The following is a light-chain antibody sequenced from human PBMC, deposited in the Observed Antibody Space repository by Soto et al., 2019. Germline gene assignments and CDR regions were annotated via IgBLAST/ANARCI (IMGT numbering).Light chain of an antibody. V-gene: IGKV3-20*01. J-gene: IGKJ4*01. CDR3: QQYGRSPLT. Sequence: EIVLTQSPGTLSLSPGERATLSCRASQSVSSSYLSWYQQKPRQAPRLLIYAASSRATGVPNRFSGSGSGTDFTLTISRLEPEDFAVYYCQQYGRSPLTFGGGTKVEI. CDR1: QSVSSSY. CDR2: AAS.